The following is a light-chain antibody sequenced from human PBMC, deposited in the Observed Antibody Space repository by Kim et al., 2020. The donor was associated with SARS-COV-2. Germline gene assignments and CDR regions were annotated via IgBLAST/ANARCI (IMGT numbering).Light chain of an antibody. Sequence: GQSITISCTGSSSDIGTYILVAWFQQHPGKAPKLMIYEVNKRPSGVSDRFFGSKSGNTASLTISGLQAEDEADYYCCSYAGSSIWVFGGGTQLTVL. J-gene: IGLJ3*02. CDR3: CSYAGSSIWV. CDR1: SSDIGTYIL. CDR2: EVN. V-gene: IGLV2-23*02.